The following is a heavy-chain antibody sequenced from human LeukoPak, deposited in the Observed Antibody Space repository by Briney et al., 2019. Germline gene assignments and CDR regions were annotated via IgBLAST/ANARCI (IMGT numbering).Heavy chain of an antibody. CDR3: ARRQYYYGSGSFDY. V-gene: IGHV4-39*07. CDR2: IYYSGST. D-gene: IGHD3-10*01. J-gene: IGHJ4*02. CDR1: GGSISSSSYY. Sequence: PSETLSLTCTVSGGSISSSSYYWGWIRQPPGKGLEWIGSIYYSGSTYYNPSLKSRVTISVDTSKNQFSLKLSSVTAADTAVYYCARRQYYYGSGSFDYWGQGTLVTVSS.